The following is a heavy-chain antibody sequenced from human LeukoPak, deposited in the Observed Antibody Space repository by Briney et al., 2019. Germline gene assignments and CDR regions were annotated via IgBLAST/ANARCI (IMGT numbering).Heavy chain of an antibody. CDR1: GFTFSSYE. Sequence: GGSLRLSCAASGFTFSSYEMNWVRQAPGEGLGWVSYISSSGSTIFYADSVKGRFTISRDNAKNSLYLQMNSLRAEDTAVYYCAREALGSCSSSTCFVDYWGQGTLVTVSS. J-gene: IGHJ4*02. CDR2: ISSSGSTI. D-gene: IGHD2-2*01. CDR3: AREALGSCSSSTCFVDY. V-gene: IGHV3-48*03.